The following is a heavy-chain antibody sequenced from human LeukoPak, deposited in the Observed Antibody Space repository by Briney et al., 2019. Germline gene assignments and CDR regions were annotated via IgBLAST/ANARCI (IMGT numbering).Heavy chain of an antibody. CDR2: INPNSGGT. CDR3: ARRGVLAVAGTWFDP. J-gene: IGHJ5*02. CDR1: GYTFTGYY. Sequence: ASVKVSCKASGYTFTGYYMHWVRQAPGQGLEWMGWINPNSGGTNYAQKFQGRVTMTRNTSISTAYMELSSLRSEDTAVYYCARRGVLAVAGTWFDPWGQGTLVTVSS. V-gene: IGHV1-2*02. D-gene: IGHD6-19*01.